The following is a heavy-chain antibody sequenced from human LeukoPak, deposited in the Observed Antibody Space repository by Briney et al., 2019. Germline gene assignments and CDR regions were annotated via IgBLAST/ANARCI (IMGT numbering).Heavy chain of an antibody. CDR3: ARVAGSIDY. CDR2: MNPNSGYT. J-gene: IGHJ4*02. CDR1: GYTFTTYD. D-gene: IGHD6-19*01. V-gene: IGHV1-8*03. Sequence: GASVKVSCKASGYTFTTYDINWVRQATGQGLEWMGWMNPNSGYTGYAQKFLGRVTITRDTSISTAYMELSSLRSEDTAVYYCARVAGSIDYWGQGTLVTVSS.